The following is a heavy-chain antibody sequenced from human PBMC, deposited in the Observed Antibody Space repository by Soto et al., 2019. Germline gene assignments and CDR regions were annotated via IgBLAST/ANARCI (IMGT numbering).Heavy chain of an antibody. CDR3: ASSKTYYYDSQYYFDY. J-gene: IGHJ4*02. CDR2: ISSSSSYT. CDR1: GFTFSDYY. D-gene: IGHD3-22*01. Sequence: QVQLVESGGGLVKPGGSLRLSCAASGFTFSDYYMSWIRQAPGKGLEWVSYISSSSSYTNYADSVKGRFTISRDNAKNSLYLQMNSLRAEDTAVYYCASSKTYYYDSQYYFDYWGQGTLVTVSS. V-gene: IGHV3-11*05.